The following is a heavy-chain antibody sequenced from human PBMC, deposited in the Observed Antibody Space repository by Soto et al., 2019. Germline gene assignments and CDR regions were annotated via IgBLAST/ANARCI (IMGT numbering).Heavy chain of an antibody. J-gene: IGHJ6*02. CDR1: GFSFSSYG. CDR2: MWYDGSNK. D-gene: IGHD3-3*01. V-gene: IGHV3-33*01. CDR3: ARVVTIFGVVTGGGMDV. Sequence: VQLVESGGGVVQPGRSLRLSCAASGFSFSSYGMHWVRQAPGKGLEWVAVMWYDGSNKYYSDSVKGRFTISRDNSKNTLYLQMNSLRAEDTAVYYCARVVTIFGVVTGGGMDVWGQGTTVTVSS.